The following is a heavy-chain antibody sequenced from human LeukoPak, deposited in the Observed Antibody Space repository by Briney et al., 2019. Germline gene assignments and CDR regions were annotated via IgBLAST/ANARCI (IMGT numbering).Heavy chain of an antibody. CDR2: MNPNSGNT. J-gene: IGHJ5*02. V-gene: IGHV1-8*02. CDR1: GYTFTGYY. D-gene: IGHD2-2*01. CDR3: AREYQLLGTVYNYFDP. Sequence: ASVTVSCKASGYTFTGYYMHWVRQATGQGLEWMGWMNPNSGNTGYAQKFQGRVTMTRNTSISTAYMELTSLRSEDTAVYYCAREYQLLGTVYNYFDPWGQGTLVTVSS.